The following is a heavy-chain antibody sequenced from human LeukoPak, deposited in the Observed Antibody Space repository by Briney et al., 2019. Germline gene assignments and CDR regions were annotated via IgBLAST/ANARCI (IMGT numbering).Heavy chain of an antibody. CDR1: GDTVSSNTAA. V-gene: IGHV6-1*01. J-gene: IGHJ6*02. CDR2: TYYRSKWNN. D-gene: IGHD6-6*01. CDR3: TRQRSTSTDYYGMDV. Sequence: SQTLSLTCAISGDTVSSNTAAWNWIRQSPSRGLEWLGRTYYRSKWNNDYAVSVQNRITINPDASKNQFSLQLKSATPEDTAVYYCTRQRSTSTDYYGMDVWGQGTTVTVSS.